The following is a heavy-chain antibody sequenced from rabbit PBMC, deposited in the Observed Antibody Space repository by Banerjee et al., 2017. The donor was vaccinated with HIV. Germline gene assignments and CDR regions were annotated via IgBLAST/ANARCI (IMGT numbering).Heavy chain of an antibody. J-gene: IGHJ6*01. V-gene: IGHV1S45*01. D-gene: IGHD1-1*01. CDR3: ARGASGNGGGWLGL. CDR1: GFSFSSSYS. Sequence: QEQLVESGGGLVQPEGSLTLTCTASGFSFSSSYSMCWVRQAPGKGLEWIGCIYVGDSSDTYYASWAKGRFTISKTSSTTVSLQMTSLTAADTATYFCARGASGNGGGWLGLWGPGTLVTVS. CDR2: IYVGDSSDT.